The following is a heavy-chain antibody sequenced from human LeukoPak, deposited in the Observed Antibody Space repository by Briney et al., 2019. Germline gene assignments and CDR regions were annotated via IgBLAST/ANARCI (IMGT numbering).Heavy chain of an antibody. CDR3: ARALPRSYDFDY. V-gene: IGHV1-8*01. CDR2: MNPNSGNT. D-gene: IGHD5-12*01. J-gene: IGHJ4*02. Sequence: ASVKVSCKASGYTFTSYDINWVRQATGQGLEWMGWMNPNSGNTGYAQKFQGRVTMTRNTSISTAYMELSSLRSEDTAVYYCARALPRSYDFDYWGQGTLVTVSS. CDR1: GYTFTSYD.